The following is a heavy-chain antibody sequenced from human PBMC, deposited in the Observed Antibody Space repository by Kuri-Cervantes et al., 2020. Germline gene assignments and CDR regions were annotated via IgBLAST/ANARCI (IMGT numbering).Heavy chain of an antibody. V-gene: IGHV3-11*01. Sequence: GGSLRLSCAASGFTFSDYYMSWIRQAPGKGLEWVSYISSSGTTMYYADSVKGRFTISRDNAKNSLYLQMNSLRAEDTALYYCAKDRGRYDILTGYWADAFDIWGQGTMVTVSS. CDR1: GFTFSDYY. D-gene: IGHD3-9*01. CDR3: AKDRGRYDILTGYWADAFDI. J-gene: IGHJ3*02. CDR2: ISSSGTTM.